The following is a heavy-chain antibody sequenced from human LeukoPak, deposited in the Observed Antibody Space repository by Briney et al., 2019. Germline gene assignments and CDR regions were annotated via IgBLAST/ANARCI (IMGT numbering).Heavy chain of an antibody. CDR2: ISSSGSTI. CDR1: GFTFSSYE. V-gene: IGHV3-48*03. J-gene: IGHJ5*02. Sequence: GGYLRLSCAASGFTFSSYEMNWVRQAPGKGLEWVSYISSSGSTIYYADSVKGPFTISRDNAKNSLYLQMNSLRAEDTAVYYCAREVRGYSYGPNWFDPWGQGTLVTVSS. D-gene: IGHD5-18*01. CDR3: AREVRGYSYGPNWFDP.